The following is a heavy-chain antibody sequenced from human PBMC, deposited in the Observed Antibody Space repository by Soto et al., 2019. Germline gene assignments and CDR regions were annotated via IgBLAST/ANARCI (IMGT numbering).Heavy chain of an antibody. D-gene: IGHD3-16*02. V-gene: IGHV1-3*01. CDR3: ATSMITFGGVIVPGNGGYYMDV. CDR1: GYTFTSYA. Sequence: ASVKVSCKASGYTFTSYAMHWVRQAPGQRLEWMGWINAGNGNTKYSQKFQGRVTITRDTSASTAHMELSSLRSEDTAVYYCATSMITFGGVIVPGNGGYYMDVWGKGTTVTVSS. CDR2: INAGNGNT. J-gene: IGHJ6*03.